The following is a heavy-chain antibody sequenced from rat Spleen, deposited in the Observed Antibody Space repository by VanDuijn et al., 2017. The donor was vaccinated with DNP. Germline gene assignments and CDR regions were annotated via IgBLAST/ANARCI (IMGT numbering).Heavy chain of an antibody. D-gene: IGHD5-1*01. J-gene: IGHJ1*01. V-gene: IGHV5-20*01. CDR1: GIIFSDHY. CDR2: IRHDGGSI. CDR3: ARGSGTPYWYFDV. Sequence: EVQLVESGGGLVQPGRSLKLSCAASGIIFSDHYMAWVRQAPTKGLEWVAAIRHDGGSIYYRDSVKGRFTISRDNTENTLYLQMNGLRSDDTATYYCARGSGTPYWYFDVWGPGTMVTVSS.